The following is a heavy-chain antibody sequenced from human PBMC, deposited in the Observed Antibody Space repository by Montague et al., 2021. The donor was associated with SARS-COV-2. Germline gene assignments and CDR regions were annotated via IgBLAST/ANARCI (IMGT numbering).Heavy chain of an antibody. D-gene: IGHD6-13*01. Sequence: PALVKPTQTLTLTCTFSGFSLSASGVGVGWIRQPPGKALEWLALIYWDXDNRYSPSLKSRLTITKDTSKNQVVLTMTNMDPVDTATYYCAHRDSGRIAAAGFDYWGQGTLVTVSS. CDR1: GFSLSASGVG. CDR3: AHRDSGRIAAAGFDY. V-gene: IGHV2-5*02. J-gene: IGHJ4*02. CDR2: IYWDXDN.